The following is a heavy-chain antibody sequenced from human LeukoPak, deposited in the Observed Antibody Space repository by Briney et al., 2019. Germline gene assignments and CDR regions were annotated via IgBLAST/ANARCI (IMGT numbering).Heavy chain of an antibody. CDR1: GFSLSDYW. D-gene: IGHD5-12*01. CDR2: IESDGSRT. CDR3: ARGGHKLDIEATRYYYGVDD. Sequence: PGGSLRLSCAASGFSLSDYWMHWVRQGPGGGLVHVSRIESDGSRTTYADSVKGRFTVSRDDAKNTMYLQMNSLRAEDTAVYYCARGGHKLDIEATRYYYGVDDWGQGTTVTVSS. V-gene: IGHV3-74*03. J-gene: IGHJ6*02.